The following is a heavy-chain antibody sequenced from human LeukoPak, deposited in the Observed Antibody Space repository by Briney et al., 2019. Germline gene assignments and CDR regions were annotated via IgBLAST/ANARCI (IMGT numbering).Heavy chain of an antibody. Sequence: GGSLRLSCAASGFTFRDYYMAWIRQAPGKGLEWVSYISSSVTTIYYSDSVRGRFTLSRDNAKNSLYLQMNSLRAEDTAAYYCARDKRKGIVGSTKSYFDYWGQGTLVTVSS. CDR2: ISSSVTTI. J-gene: IGHJ4*02. CDR1: GFTFRDYY. D-gene: IGHD1-26*01. V-gene: IGHV3-11*04. CDR3: ARDKRKGIVGSTKSYFDY.